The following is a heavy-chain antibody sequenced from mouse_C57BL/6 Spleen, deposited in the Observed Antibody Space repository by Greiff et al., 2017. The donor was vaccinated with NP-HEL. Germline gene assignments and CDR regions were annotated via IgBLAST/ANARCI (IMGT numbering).Heavy chain of an antibody. CDR1: GFTFSDYG. V-gene: IGHV5-17*01. CDR2: ISSGSSTI. Sequence: EVQLQESGGGLVKPGGSLKLSCAASGFTFSDYGMHWVRQAPEKGLEWVAYISSGSSTIYYADTVKGRFTISRDNAKNTLFLQMTSLRSEDTAMYYCARPITTVVATDAMDYWGQGTSVTVSS. J-gene: IGHJ4*01. D-gene: IGHD1-1*01. CDR3: ARPITTVVATDAMDY.